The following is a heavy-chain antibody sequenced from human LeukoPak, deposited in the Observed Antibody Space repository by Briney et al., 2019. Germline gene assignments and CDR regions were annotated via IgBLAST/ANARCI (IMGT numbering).Heavy chain of an antibody. CDR2: ISISGTKT. J-gene: IGHJ4*02. D-gene: IGHD3-10*01. V-gene: IGHV3-23*01. Sequence: GGSLRLSCATSDFDFTSHAMTWVRQAPGKGLEWVSAISISGTKTYYGDSVKGRFIISRDNSKNTLYLQMNSLRAEGTAVYYCAKDSGPIWFGESGYYFDYWGQGTLVTVSS. CDR3: AKDSGPIWFGESGYYFDY. CDR1: DFDFTSHA.